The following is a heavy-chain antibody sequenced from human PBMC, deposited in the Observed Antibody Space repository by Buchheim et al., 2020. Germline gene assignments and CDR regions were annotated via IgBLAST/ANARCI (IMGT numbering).Heavy chain of an antibody. V-gene: IGHV4-61*02. CDR3: AREGITIARGAFDI. CDR1: GGSINSSSYY. CDR2: TYISGST. J-gene: IGHJ3*02. D-gene: IGHD3-10*01. Sequence: QVQLQESGPGLVAPSQTLSLTCNVSGGSINSSSYYWNWIRQPAGKGLEWIGRTYISGSTHYNPSLKSRVTISGDTPQNQFSMKLSSVTAADTAVYYCAREGITIARGAFDIWGKGT.